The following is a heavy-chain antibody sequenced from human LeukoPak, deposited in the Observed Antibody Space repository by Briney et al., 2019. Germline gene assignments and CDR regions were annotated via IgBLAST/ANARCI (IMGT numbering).Heavy chain of an antibody. CDR1: GFTFSSYA. V-gene: IGHV3-30*04. J-gene: IGHJ4*02. CDR3: ARGPPSNTYYYDSSGYYGPYYFDY. D-gene: IGHD3-22*01. CDR2: MSYDGSNK. Sequence: GGSLRLSCAASGFTFSSYAMHWVGQAPGKGLEGVAVMSYDGSNKYYADSVKGRVTISRDNSKNKLYVQMNSQRGEDTAVYYCARGPPSNTYYYDSSGYYGPYYFDYWGQGTLVTVSS.